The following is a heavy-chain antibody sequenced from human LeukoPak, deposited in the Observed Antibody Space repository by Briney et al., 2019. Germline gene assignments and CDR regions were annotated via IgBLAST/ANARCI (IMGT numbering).Heavy chain of an antibody. CDR3: ARDGQWLRRSNWFDP. J-gene: IGHJ5*02. D-gene: IGHD5-12*01. CDR2: INPSGART. Sequence: ASVKVSCKASGYTFTSYYMHWVRQAPGQGLEWMGIINPSGARTSYAQRFQGRVTMTTDTSTSTAYMELRSLRSDDTAVYYCARDGQWLRRSNWFDPWGQGTLVTVSS. CDR1: GYTFTSYY. V-gene: IGHV1-46*01.